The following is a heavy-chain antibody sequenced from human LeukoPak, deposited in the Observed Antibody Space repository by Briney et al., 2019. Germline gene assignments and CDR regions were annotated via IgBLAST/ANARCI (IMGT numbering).Heavy chain of an antibody. CDR3: AQIAAAGIDY. Sequence: PGGSLRLSFPASGFTFISYALSWVRQPPGRGREGVPAISGSGGSTYYADSVRGRFTISRDNSKNTLYLQMNSLRAEDTAVYYCAQIAAAGIDYWGQGTLVTVSS. CDR2: ISGSGGST. V-gene: IGHV3-23*01. J-gene: IGHJ4*02. CDR1: GFTFISYA. D-gene: IGHD6-13*01.